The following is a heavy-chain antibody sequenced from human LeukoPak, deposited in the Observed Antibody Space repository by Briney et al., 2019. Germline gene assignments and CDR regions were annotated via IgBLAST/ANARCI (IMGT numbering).Heavy chain of an antibody. CDR2: IYDSGSA. CDR1: GVSINSHY. Sequence: SETLSLTCTVSGVSINSHYWSWIRQPPGKGLEWIGFIYDSGSANYKSSLKSRVTMTVDTSKNLFSLKVNSVTAADTAVYYCARVLQNYYHMDVWGKGTTVTVSS. CDR3: ARVLQNYYHMDV. D-gene: IGHD3-3*01. V-gene: IGHV4-59*11. J-gene: IGHJ6*03.